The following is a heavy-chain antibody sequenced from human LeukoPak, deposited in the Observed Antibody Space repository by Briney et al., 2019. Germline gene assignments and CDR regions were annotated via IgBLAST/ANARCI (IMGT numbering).Heavy chain of an antibody. D-gene: IGHD6-19*01. V-gene: IGHV3-53*01. J-gene: IGHJ4*02. CDR3: ARDYGVAEGY. Sequence: TGGSLRLXCVASGFTVSSNYMSWVRQAPGKGLEWVSVIYSGGSTYYADSVKGRFTISRDNSKNTLYLQMNSLRVEDTAVYYCARDYGVAEGYWGQGTLVTVSS. CDR2: IYSGGST. CDR1: GFTVSSNY.